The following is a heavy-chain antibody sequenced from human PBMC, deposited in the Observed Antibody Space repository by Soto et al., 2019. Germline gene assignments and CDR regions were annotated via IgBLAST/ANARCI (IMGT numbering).Heavy chain of an antibody. Sequence: RASVKVSCKASGYTFTSYYMHWVRQAPGQGLEWMGIINPSGGSTSYAQKFQGRVTMTRDTSTSTVYMELSSLRSEDTAVYYCATTENSPYYFDYWGQGTLVTVSS. CDR2: INPSGGST. V-gene: IGHV1-46*03. CDR3: ATTENSPYYFDY. CDR1: GYTFTSYY. D-gene: IGHD1-7*01. J-gene: IGHJ4*02.